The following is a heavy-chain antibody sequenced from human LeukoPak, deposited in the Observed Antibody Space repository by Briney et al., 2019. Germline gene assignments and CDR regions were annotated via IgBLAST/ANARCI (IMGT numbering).Heavy chain of an antibody. CDR3: AREVSEVVNDAFDI. Sequence: PGGSLRLSCAASGFTFSSYAMHWVRQAPGKGLEWVAVISYDGSNKYYADSVKGRFTNSRDNSKNTLYLQMNSLRAEDTAVYYCAREVSEVVNDAFDIWGQGTMVTVSS. CDR2: ISYDGSNK. CDR1: GFTFSSYA. J-gene: IGHJ3*02. D-gene: IGHD3-22*01. V-gene: IGHV3-30*01.